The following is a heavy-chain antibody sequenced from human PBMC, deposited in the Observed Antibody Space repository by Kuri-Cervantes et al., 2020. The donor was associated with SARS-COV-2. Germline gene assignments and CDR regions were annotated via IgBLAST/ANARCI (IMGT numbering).Heavy chain of an antibody. Sequence: SVKVSCKASGGTFSSYAISWVRQAPGQGLEWMGGIIPIFGTANYAQKFQGRVTITADESTSTAYIELSSLRSEDTAVYYCAREGDYSYYHGMDVWGQGTTVTVSS. CDR3: AREGDYSYYHGMDV. CDR1: GGTFSSYA. J-gene: IGHJ6*02. CDR2: IIPIFGTA. V-gene: IGHV1-69*13.